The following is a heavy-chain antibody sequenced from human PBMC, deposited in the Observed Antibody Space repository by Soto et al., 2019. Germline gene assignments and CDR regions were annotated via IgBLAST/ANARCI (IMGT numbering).Heavy chain of an antibody. J-gene: IGHJ4*02. V-gene: IGHV3-30*03. CDR2: ISYDGNIK. D-gene: IGHD4-17*01. Sequence: PGGSLRLSCAASGFTFSNFGMHWVRQAPGKGLEWVASISYDGNIKYSADSVKGRFTISRDNSKNTLYLQMNSLRSEDTAVYYCARRYGPGFDYWGQGTLVTVSS. CDR1: GFTFSNFG. CDR3: ARRYGPGFDY.